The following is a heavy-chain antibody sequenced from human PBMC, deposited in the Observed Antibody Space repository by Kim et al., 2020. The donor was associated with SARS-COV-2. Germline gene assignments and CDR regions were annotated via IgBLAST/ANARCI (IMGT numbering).Heavy chain of an antibody. J-gene: IGHJ6*02. CDR3: ARDPTIINCSGGSCYSAYYYGMDD. Sequence: ASVKVSCKASGYTFTSYYMHWVRQAPGQGLEWMGIINPSGGSTSYAQKFQGRVTMTRDTSTSTVYMELSSLRSEDTAVYYCARDPTIINCSGGSCYSAYYYGMDDWGQGTTVTVSS. V-gene: IGHV1-46*01. CDR1: GYTFTSYY. CDR2: INPSGGST. D-gene: IGHD2-15*01.